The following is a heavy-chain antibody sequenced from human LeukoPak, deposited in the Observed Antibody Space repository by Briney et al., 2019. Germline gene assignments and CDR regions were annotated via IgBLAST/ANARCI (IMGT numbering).Heavy chain of an antibody. CDR3: AKRPAAVRGVIPYLDY. CDR1: GFMFSSFS. CDR2: ISAGGST. J-gene: IGHJ4*02. Sequence: GGSLRLSCAASGFMFSSFSMSWVRPVPGKGLEWVSTISAGGSTYYADSVKGRFTISRDNSKNTLFLQMNSLRAEDTAIYYCAKRPAAVRGVIPYLDYWGQGTLVTVSS. D-gene: IGHD3-10*02. V-gene: IGHV3-23*01.